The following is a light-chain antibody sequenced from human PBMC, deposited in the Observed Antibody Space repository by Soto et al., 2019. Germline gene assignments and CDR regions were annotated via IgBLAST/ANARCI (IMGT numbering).Light chain of an antibody. J-gene: IGKJ5*01. V-gene: IGKV3-11*01. CDR2: DAS. Sequence: EIVLTQSPATLSLSPGERATLSCRASQSVSSYLAWYQQKPGQAPRLLIYDASNRATGIPARFSASGSGTDFTLTISDVQPEDFAVYYCQQRNNWPPITFGQGTRLEIK. CDR1: QSVSSY. CDR3: QQRNNWPPIT.